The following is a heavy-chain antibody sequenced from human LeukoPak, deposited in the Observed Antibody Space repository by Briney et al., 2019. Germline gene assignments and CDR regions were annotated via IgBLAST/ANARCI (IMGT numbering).Heavy chain of an antibody. D-gene: IGHD3-10*01. V-gene: IGHV1-69*13. J-gene: IGHJ4*02. CDR3: AGGDGSASYYFGYYFDS. CDR1: RGTFSRYA. Sequence: SVKVSCKASRGTFSRYALSWVRQAPGQGLEWMGAIIPIFGAANYAQNFQGRVTITADESTSTAYMELSSLRSEDTAVYFCAGGDGSASYYFGYYFDSWGQGTLVTVSS. CDR2: IIPIFGAA.